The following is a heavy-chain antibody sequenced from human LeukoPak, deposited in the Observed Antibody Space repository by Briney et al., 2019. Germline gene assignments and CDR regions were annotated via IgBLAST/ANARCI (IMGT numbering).Heavy chain of an antibody. CDR1: GYTFTSYG. Sequence: ASVTVSCKASGYTFTSYGISWVRQAPGQGLEWMGWISAYNGNTNYAQKLQGRVTMTTDTSTSTAYMELRSLRSDNTAVYYCARAGDCSSTSCFGYWGQGTLVTVSS. V-gene: IGHV1-18*01. D-gene: IGHD2-2*01. CDR2: ISAYNGNT. CDR3: ARAGDCSSTSCFGY. J-gene: IGHJ4*02.